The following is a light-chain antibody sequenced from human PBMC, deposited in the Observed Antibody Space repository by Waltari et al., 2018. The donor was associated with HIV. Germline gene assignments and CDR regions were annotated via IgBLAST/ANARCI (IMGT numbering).Light chain of an antibody. J-gene: IGKJ1*01. V-gene: IGKV3-20*01. Sequence: ELVLPQSPGPLSLYPGERATLYCRASQSVTSTYLAWYQHKPGQAPRLLMYGASNRATGTPDRFSGSGSGTDFALTISRLEPEDFAVYYCQQYDTSPQWTFGQGTKVEI. CDR3: QQYDTSPQWT. CDR2: GAS. CDR1: QSVTSTY.